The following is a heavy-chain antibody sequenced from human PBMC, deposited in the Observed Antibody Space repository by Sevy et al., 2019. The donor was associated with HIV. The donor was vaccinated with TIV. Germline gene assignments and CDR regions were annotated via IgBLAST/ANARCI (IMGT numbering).Heavy chain of an antibody. D-gene: IGHD1-26*01. CDR1: GGSITSLY. CDR3: AGENAWGRGYS. Sequence: PSETLSLTCTVSGGSITSLYWNWIRQPPGKGLEWIANIYYNGHINYNPPLKSRVTLSLDTSKNRFSLRLSSVTAADTAMYYCAGENAWGRGYSWGQGTLVTVSS. V-gene: IGHV4-59*11. J-gene: IGHJ4*02. CDR2: IYYNGHI.